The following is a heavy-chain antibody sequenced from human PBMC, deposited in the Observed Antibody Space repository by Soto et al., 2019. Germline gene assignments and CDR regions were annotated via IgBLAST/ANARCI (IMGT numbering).Heavy chain of an antibody. CDR1: GYSFSSYG. V-gene: IGHV1-18*01. J-gene: IGHJ4*02. Sequence: QVQLVQSGAEVKKPGASVKVSCQASGYSFSSYGVNWVRQAPGQGLEWLGGISDYNENTNYAQKFQGRVTMPTDTSTITGYMELRSLRFDDPAVYYCARGEWAYDFDSWGQGTLVTVSS. CDR3: ARGEWAYDFDS. CDR2: ISDYNENT. D-gene: IGHD2-21*01.